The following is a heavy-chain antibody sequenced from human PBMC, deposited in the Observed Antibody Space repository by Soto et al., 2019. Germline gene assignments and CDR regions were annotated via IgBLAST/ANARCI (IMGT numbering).Heavy chain of an antibody. V-gene: IGHV3-9*01. CDR2: ISWNSGSI. Sequence: GGSLRLSCAASGFTFDDYAMHWVRQAPGKGLEWVSGISWNSGSIGYADSVKGRFTISRDNAKNSLYLQMNSLRAEDTALYYCAKDTFSVLADSSSGWEDDYWGQGTLVTVSS. CDR1: GFTFDDYA. J-gene: IGHJ4*02. CDR3: AKDTFSVLADSSSGWEDDY. D-gene: IGHD6-19*01.